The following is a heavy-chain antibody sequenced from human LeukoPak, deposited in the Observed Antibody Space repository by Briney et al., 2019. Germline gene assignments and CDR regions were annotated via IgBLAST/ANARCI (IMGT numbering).Heavy chain of an antibody. J-gene: IGHJ5*02. CDR3: ARGKTSQNIVTRKTYNWFDP. CDR1: GITFSTSV. Sequence: GGSLRLSCEVSGITFSTSVMHWVRQGPGKGLEYVSGISDNGVGTYYASSVKGRFTISRDNAKNSLYLQMKSLRAEDTAVYYCARGKTSQNIVTRKTYNWFDPWGQGTLVTVSS. CDR2: ISDNGVGT. V-gene: IGHV3-64*01. D-gene: IGHD2/OR15-2a*01.